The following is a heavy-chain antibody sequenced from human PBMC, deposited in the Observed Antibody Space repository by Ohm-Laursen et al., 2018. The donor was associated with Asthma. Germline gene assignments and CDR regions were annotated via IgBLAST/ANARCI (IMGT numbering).Heavy chain of an antibody. CDR1: GFTFSSYG. V-gene: IGHV3-30*03. J-gene: IGHJ4*02. CDR2: ISYDGSNK. D-gene: IGHD5-24*01. Sequence: SLRLSCAASGFTFSSYGMHWVRQAPGKGLEWVAVISYDGSNKYYADSVKGRFTVSRDDSKNTLYLQMNSLRADDTAVYYCARGNLEGLQWGQGTLVTVSS. CDR3: ARGNLEGLQ.